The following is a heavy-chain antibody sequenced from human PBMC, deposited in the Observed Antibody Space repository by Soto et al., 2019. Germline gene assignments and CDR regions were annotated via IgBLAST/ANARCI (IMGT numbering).Heavy chain of an antibody. CDR3: ARHKLRFLEWLWYYYGMDV. CDR1: GYSFTSYW. V-gene: IGHV5-10-1*01. J-gene: IGHJ6*02. D-gene: IGHD3-3*01. Sequence: GESLKISCKGSGYSFTSYWISWVRQMPGKGLEWMGRIDPSGSYTNYSPSFQGHVTISADKSISTAYLQWSSLKASDTAMYYCARHKLRFLEWLWYYYGMDVWGQGTTVAVSS. CDR2: IDPSGSYT.